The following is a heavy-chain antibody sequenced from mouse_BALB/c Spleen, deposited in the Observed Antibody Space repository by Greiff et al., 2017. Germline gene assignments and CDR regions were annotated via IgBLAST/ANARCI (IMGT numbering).Heavy chain of an antibody. J-gene: IGHJ4*01. D-gene: IGHD2-2*01. CDR1: GYSFTSYW. Sequence: VQLVESGPQLVRPGASVKISCKASGYSFTSYWMHWVKQRPGQGLEWIGMIDPSDSETRLNQKFKDKATLTVDKSSSTAYMQLSSPTSEDSAVYYCARYGYDPYAMDYWGQGTSVTVSS. CDR3: ARYGYDPYAMDY. V-gene: IGHV1S126*01. CDR2: IDPSDSET.